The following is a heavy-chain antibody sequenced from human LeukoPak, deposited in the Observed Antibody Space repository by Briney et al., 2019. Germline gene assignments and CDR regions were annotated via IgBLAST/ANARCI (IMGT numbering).Heavy chain of an antibody. V-gene: IGHV1-69*13. CDR3: ARGGELLTYFDY. D-gene: IGHD1-26*01. CDR2: IIPIFGTA. CDR1: GGTFSSYA. Sequence: SVKVSCTASGGTFSSYAISWVRQAPGQGLEWMGGIIPIFGTANYAQKFQGRVTITADESTSTAYMELSSLRSEDTAVYYCARGGELLTYFDYWGQGTLVTVSS. J-gene: IGHJ4*02.